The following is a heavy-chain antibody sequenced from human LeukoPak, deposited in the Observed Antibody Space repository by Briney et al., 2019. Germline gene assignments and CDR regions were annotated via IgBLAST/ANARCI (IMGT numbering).Heavy chain of an antibody. CDR3: GRSDSHGYLLDS. Sequence: GGSLRLSCAASGFTFSSYNLNWVRQAPGKGLEWVSSISSSSYIYYADSVKGRFTISRDNAKNSLYLQMNSLRDEDTAVYYCGRSDSHGYLLDSWGQGTLVTVSS. CDR2: ISSSSYI. D-gene: IGHD3-22*01. J-gene: IGHJ4*02. CDR1: GFTFSSYN. V-gene: IGHV3-21*01.